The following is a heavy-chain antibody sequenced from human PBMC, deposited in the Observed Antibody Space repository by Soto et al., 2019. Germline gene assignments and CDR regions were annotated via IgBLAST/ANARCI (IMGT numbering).Heavy chain of an antibody. CDR2: ISESGDGT. D-gene: IGHD3-3*01. CDR3: AKNGDFWSWGMDV. V-gene: IGHV3-23*01. CDR1: GFTFNTYA. J-gene: IGHJ6*02. Sequence: GGSLRLSCAASGFTFNTYAMTWVRQAPGKGLEWVSLISESGDGTYYADSVKGRFTISRDNSQRTLNLQVNSLRAEDTAVYYCAKNGDFWSWGMDVWGQGTTVTVSS.